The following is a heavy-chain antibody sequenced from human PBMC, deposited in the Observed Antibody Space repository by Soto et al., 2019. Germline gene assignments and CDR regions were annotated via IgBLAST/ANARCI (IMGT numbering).Heavy chain of an antibody. CDR2: ITNSGGHT. J-gene: IGHJ4*02. V-gene: IGHV3-23*01. Sequence: PGGSLRLSCGASGFTFKNSAMTWVRQAPGQGLEYVSSITNSGGHTFYANSVKGRFSISRDNSKNTLFLQMNSLRAEDTAVYYCAKNVVDRDVVFWGQGTMVT. D-gene: IGHD2-21*01. CDR3: AKNVVDRDVVF. CDR1: GFTFKNSA.